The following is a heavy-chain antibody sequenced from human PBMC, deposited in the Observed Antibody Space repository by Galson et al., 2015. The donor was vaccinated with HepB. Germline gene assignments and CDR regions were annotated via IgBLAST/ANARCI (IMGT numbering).Heavy chain of an antibody. D-gene: IGHD6-13*01. J-gene: IGHJ4*02. V-gene: IGHV3-74*01. Sequence: SLRLSCAASGFTFGSYWMHWVRQAPGKGLVWVSRINSDGSSTSYADSVKGRFTISRDNAKNTLYLQMNSLRAEDTAVYYCARVMWSSSWYFDYWGQGTLVTVSS. CDR1: GFTFGSYW. CDR2: INSDGSST. CDR3: ARVMWSSSWYFDY.